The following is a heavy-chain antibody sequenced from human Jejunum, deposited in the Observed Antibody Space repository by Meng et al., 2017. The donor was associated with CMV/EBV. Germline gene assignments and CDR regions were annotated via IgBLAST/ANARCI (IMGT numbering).Heavy chain of an antibody. D-gene: IGHD4-11*01. J-gene: IGHJ4*02. V-gene: IGHV3-7*01. CDR3: AREEIDPVYSNYVY. CDR2: IKQDESEK. CDR1: GFTVSNFW. Sequence: GFTVSNFWMSWVRQAPGKGLEWVANIKQDESEKYYMDSVKGRFTISRDNAKNSLFLQMNSMRAEDTAIYYCAREEIDPVYSNYVYWGQGTLVTVSS.